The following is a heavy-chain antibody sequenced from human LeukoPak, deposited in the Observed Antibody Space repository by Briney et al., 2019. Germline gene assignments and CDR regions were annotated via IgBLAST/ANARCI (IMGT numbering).Heavy chain of an antibody. CDR3: ARGSTRDKRQLGEGTQTGFDY. J-gene: IGHJ4*02. CDR2: ISYDGSNK. CDR1: GFTFSSYA. D-gene: IGHD6-13*01. Sequence: PGGSLRLSCAASGFTFSSYAMHWVRQAPGKGLEWVAVISYDGSNKYYADSVKGRFTISRDNSKNTLYLQMNSLRAEDTAVYYCARGSTRDKRQLGEGTQTGFDYWGQGTLVTVSS. V-gene: IGHV3-30-3*01.